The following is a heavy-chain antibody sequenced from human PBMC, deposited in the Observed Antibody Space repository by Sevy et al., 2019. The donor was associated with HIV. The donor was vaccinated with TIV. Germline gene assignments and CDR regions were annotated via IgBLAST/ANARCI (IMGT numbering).Heavy chain of an antibody. CDR3: ARDGRGYCSGGSCSEYFQH. D-gene: IGHD2-15*01. CDR1: GFTFSSYS. J-gene: IGHJ1*01. Sequence: GGSLRLSCAASGFTFSSYSMNWVRQAPGKGLEWVSYISSSSSTIYYADSVKGLFTISRDNAKNSLYLQMNSLRDEDTAVCYCARDGRGYCSGGSCSEYFQHWGQGTLVTVSS. V-gene: IGHV3-48*02. CDR2: ISSSSSTI.